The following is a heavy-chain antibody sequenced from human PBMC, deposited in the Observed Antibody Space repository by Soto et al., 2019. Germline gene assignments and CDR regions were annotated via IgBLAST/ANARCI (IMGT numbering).Heavy chain of an antibody. CDR2: INHSGST. D-gene: IGHD6-13*01. CDR3: ARGSSSWYQRAGWFDP. V-gene: IGHV4-34*01. CDR1: GGSFSGYY. J-gene: IGHJ5*02. Sequence: SETLSLTCAVYGGSFSGYYWSWIRQPPGKGLEWIGEINHSGSTNYNPSLKSRVTISVDTSKNQFSLKLSSVTAADTAVYYCARGSSSWYQRAGWFDPWGQGTLVTVSS.